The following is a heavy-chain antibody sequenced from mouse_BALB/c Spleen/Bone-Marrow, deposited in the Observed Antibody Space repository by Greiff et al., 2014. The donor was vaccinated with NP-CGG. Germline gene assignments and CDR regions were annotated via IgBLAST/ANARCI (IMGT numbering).Heavy chain of an antibody. CDR2: FSSGGNI. CDR3: ARGGLVRGYGMDY. V-gene: IGHV5-6-5*01. D-gene: IGHD1-1*01. J-gene: IGHJ4*01. Sequence: EVQLVESGGGLVKPGGSLKLSCAASGFTLSSYAMSWVRQTPEKRLEWVASFSSGGNIYYPDSVKGRFTTSRDNVRNILYLQMSSLRSEDTAMYYCARGGLVRGYGMDYWGQGTSVTVSS. CDR1: GFTLSSYA.